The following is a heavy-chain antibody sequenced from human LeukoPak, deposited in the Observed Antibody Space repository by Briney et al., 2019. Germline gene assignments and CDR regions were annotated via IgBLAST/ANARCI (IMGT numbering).Heavy chain of an antibody. CDR1: GYSITSGYY. CDR3: ASFLRAYFDY. Sequence: PSETLSLTCTVSGYSITSGYYWGWIRQPPGKGLDWIGSIYYSGSTYYNPSLKSRVTISVDTSKNQFSLKLSSVTAADTAVYYCASFLRAYFDYWGQGTLVTVSS. D-gene: IGHD2/OR15-2a*01. J-gene: IGHJ4*02. V-gene: IGHV4-38-2*02. CDR2: IYYSGST.